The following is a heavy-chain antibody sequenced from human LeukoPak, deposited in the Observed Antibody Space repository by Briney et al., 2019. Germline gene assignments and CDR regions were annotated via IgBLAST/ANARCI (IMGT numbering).Heavy chain of an antibody. Sequence: GAAVTVSYKGSVYTLTELSIHWVRQAPGKGLEGMGGFDPEDGETIYAQKFPGRVTMTEDTSTDTAYMELSSLRSEDTAVYYCATSISYYYDSSGSDYWGQGTLVTVSS. CDR1: VYTLTELS. CDR3: ATSISYYYDSSGSDY. V-gene: IGHV1-24*01. D-gene: IGHD3-22*01. CDR2: FDPEDGET. J-gene: IGHJ4*02.